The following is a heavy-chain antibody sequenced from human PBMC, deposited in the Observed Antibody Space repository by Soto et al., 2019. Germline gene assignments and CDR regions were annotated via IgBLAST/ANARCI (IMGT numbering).Heavy chain of an antibody. J-gene: IGHJ6*02. CDR3: ACVAPTIFGAQFHHNLVDV. CDR1: GFKFSAYH. CDR2: ISSSGSYT. D-gene: IGHD3-3*01. Sequence: QVQLVQSGGGLVKPGGSLRLSCAASGFKFSAYHMSWIRQAQGKGLEWISYISSSGSYTTYTDSVKGRFTISRDNARSSLYLQMDSLRGEDTAVYYCACVAPTIFGAQFHHNLVDVWGQGTTVTVAS. V-gene: IGHV3-11*06.